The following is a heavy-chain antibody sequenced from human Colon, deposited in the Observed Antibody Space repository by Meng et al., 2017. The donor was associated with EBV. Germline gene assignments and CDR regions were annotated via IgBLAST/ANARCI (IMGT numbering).Heavy chain of an antibody. CDR1: GGSINSGDYY. V-gene: IGHV4-30-4*01. CDR2: IYYTGST. CDR3: ARNYYFDY. J-gene: IGHJ4*02. Sequence: RLQVSGPGLVKPSQTLSLTFTVSGGSINSGDYYWSWIRQPPGKGLEWIGYIYYTGSTYYNPSLKSRVTISMDTSKNQFSLRLSSVTAADTAVYYCARNYYFDYWGQGTLVTVSS.